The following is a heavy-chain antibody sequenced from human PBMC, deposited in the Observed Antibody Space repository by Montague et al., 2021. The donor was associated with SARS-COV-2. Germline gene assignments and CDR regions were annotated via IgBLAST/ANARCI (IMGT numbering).Heavy chain of an antibody. J-gene: IGHJ3*02. CDR1: GFTFSSYE. V-gene: IGHV3-48*03. CDR2: ISSSGSTI. CDR3: ARDQPGTYFIPGAFDI. D-gene: IGHD3-9*01. Sequence: SLRLSCAASGFTFSSYEMNWVRQAPGKGLEWVSYISSSGSTIYYADSVKGRFTISRDNAKNSLYLQMNSLRAEDTAVYYCARDQPGTYFIPGAFDIWGQGTMDTVSS.